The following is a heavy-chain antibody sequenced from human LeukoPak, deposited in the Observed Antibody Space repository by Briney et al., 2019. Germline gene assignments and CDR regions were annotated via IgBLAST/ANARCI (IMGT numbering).Heavy chain of an antibody. CDR3: AKDLRVRGVHSRLDP. J-gene: IGHJ5*02. CDR1: GITFSDYY. Sequence: NAGGSLRLSCAGSGITFSDYYMSWIRQAPGKGLEWVSSISSSGSNIYYADSVKGRFTISRDNAKNSLYLQMNSLRAEDTAVYYCAKDLRVRGVHSRLDPWGQGTLVTVSS. CDR2: ISSSGSNI. D-gene: IGHD3-10*01. V-gene: IGHV3-11*01.